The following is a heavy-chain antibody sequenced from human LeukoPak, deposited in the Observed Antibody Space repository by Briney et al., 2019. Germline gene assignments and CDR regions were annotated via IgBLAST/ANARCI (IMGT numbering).Heavy chain of an antibody. CDR1: GFTFSGSA. Sequence: PGGSLRLSCAASGFTFSGSAMHWVRQASGKGLEWVGRIRSKANSYATAYAASVKGRFTIPRDDSKNTAYLQMNSLKTEDTAVYYCTRLVVPAAIESIAAAGTGYWGQGTLVTVSS. V-gene: IGHV3-73*01. D-gene: IGHD2-2*02. J-gene: IGHJ4*02. CDR3: TRLVVPAAIESIAAAGTGY. CDR2: IRSKANSYAT.